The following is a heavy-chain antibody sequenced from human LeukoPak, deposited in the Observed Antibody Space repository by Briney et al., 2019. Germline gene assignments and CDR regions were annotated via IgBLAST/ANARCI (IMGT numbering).Heavy chain of an antibody. CDR2: ISGSGGST. D-gene: IGHD5-24*01. Sequence: SGGSLRLSCAASGFTFSSYGMSWVRQAPGKGLEWVSAISGSGGSTYYADSVKGRFTVSRDNSKNTLYLQINSLRDEDTAVYYCAKDDAWLQYNDWGQGTLVTVSS. V-gene: IGHV3-23*01. CDR1: GFTFSSYG. J-gene: IGHJ4*02. CDR3: AKDDAWLQYND.